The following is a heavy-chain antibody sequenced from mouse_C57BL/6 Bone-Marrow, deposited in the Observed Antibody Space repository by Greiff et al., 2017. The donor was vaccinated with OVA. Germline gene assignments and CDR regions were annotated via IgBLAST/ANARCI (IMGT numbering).Heavy chain of an antibody. J-gene: IGHJ3*01. CDR1: GYTFTSYW. V-gene: IGHV1-52*01. CDR3: AGGSPGWFAY. Sequence: QVQLQQPGAELVRPGSSVKLSCKASGYTFTSYWMHWVKQRPRQGLEWIGNIDPSDSETHYNQKFKDKATLTVDKSSSTAYMQLSSLTSEDSAVYYCAGGSPGWFAYWGQGTLVTVSA. CDR2: IDPSDSET.